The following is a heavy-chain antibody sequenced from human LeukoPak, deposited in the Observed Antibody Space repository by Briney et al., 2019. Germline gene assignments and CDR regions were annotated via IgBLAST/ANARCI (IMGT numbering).Heavy chain of an antibody. Sequence: GESLKISCKGSGYGFTSYWIGWVRQMPGKGLEWMGIIYPGDSDTRYSPSFQGQVTISADKSISTAHLQWSSLKASDTAIYYCARHFHHYYMDVWGKGTTVTVSS. CDR2: IYPGDSDT. J-gene: IGHJ6*03. CDR1: GYGFTSYW. V-gene: IGHV5-51*01. CDR3: ARHFHHYYMDV.